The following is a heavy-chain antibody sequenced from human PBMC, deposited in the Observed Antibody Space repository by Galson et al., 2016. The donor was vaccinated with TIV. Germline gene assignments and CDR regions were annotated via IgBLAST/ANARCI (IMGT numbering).Heavy chain of an antibody. V-gene: IGHV1-69*05. CDR2: IIPLFGTV. Sequence: SVKASCKASGDIFGSYGISWVRQAPGQGLEWMGAIIPLFGTVKYEQTFQGRLTITTDESTGTVYMELSSLTSEDTAIYYCARVPQIYDYYMDVWGKGTTVTVSS. J-gene: IGHJ6*03. CDR1: GDIFGSYG. CDR3: ARVPQIYDYYMDV.